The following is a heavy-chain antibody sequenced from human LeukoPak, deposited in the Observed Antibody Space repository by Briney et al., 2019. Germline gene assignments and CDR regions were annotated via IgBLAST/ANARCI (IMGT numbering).Heavy chain of an antibody. CDR1: GFTFSSYG. CDR2: IRYDGANK. J-gene: IGHJ4*02. V-gene: IGHV3-30*02. D-gene: IGHD1-7*01. Sequence: GGSLRLSCAASGFTFSSYGIHWVRQAPGKGLEWVAFIRYDGANKYYADSMKGRFTISRGNSKNTLYLRMSSLRAEDTAVYYCARDNNWNYVLGHDYWGQGTLVTVSS. CDR3: ARDNNWNYVLGHDY.